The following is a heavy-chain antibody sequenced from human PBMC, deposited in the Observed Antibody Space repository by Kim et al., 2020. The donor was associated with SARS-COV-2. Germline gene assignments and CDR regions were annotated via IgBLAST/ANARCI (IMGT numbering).Heavy chain of an antibody. CDR3: MRDPGTY. J-gene: IGHJ4*02. V-gene: IGHV3-30*14. Sequence: GGSLRLSCWTSGLYIIHWVRQAPGKGLEWVAAMSFAGFSKYFVDSVKGRFTISRDNAKNSLYLQMNSLRAEDTAVYYCMRDPGTYWGQGTLVIVSS. CDR1: GLYI. D-gene: IGHD3-10*01. CDR2: MSFAGFSK.